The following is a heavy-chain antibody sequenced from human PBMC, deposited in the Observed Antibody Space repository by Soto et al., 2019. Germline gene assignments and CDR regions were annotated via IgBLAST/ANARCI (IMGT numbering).Heavy chain of an antibody. CDR1: GFTFSTYW. V-gene: IGHV3-74*01. CDR3: VRDFEY. J-gene: IGHJ4*02. Sequence: EVQLLESGGGLVQPGGSLRLSCEASGFTFSTYWMHWVRQAPGKGLVWVSRINSDGSSTNYADSVKGRVTISRDNAKNTLYRQMNSLRAEDTALYYCVRDFEYWGQGTLVTVSS. CDR2: INSDGSST.